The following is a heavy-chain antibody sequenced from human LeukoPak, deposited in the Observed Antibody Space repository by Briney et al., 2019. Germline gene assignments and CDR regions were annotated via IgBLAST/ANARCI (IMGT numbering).Heavy chain of an antibody. CDR1: GYTFTGYY. Sequence: ASVKVSCKASGYTFTGYYMHRVRQAPGQGLEWMGWINPNSGGTNYAQKFQGRVTMTRDTSISTAYVELSRLRSDDTAVYYCARGLGTAMVTDYWGQGTLVTVSS. CDR2: INPNSGGT. CDR3: ARGLGTAMVTDY. D-gene: IGHD5-18*01. J-gene: IGHJ4*02. V-gene: IGHV1-2*02.